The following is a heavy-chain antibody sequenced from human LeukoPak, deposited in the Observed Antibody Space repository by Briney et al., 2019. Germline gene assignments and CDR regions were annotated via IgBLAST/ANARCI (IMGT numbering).Heavy chain of an antibody. CDR3: ANHRVGDYYDSSGKYYFDY. CDR2: FSGRGGGT. J-gene: IGHJ4*02. Sequence: GGSLRLSCAAFGFTFSSYDMSWVRQAPGKGLEWVSSFSGRGGGTFYTDSVKGRFTISRDNSKDTLYLQVNSLRAEDTAVYYCANHRVGDYYDSSGKYYFDYWGQGTLVTVSS. V-gene: IGHV3-23*01. D-gene: IGHD3-22*01. CDR1: GFTFSSYD.